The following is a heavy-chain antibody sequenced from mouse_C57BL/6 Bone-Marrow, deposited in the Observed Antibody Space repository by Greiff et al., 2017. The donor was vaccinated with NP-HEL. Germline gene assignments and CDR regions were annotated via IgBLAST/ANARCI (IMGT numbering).Heavy chain of an antibody. Sequence: VQLQQPGAELVRPGTSVKLSCKASGYTFTSYWMHWVKQRPGQGLEWIGVIDPSDSYTNYNQKFKGKATLTVDTSSSTAYMQLSSLTSEDSAVYYCARVGYYGSSYGYFDVWGTGTTVTVSS. D-gene: IGHD1-1*01. CDR3: ARVGYYGSSYGYFDV. CDR1: GYTFTSYW. J-gene: IGHJ1*03. CDR2: IDPSDSYT. V-gene: IGHV1-59*01.